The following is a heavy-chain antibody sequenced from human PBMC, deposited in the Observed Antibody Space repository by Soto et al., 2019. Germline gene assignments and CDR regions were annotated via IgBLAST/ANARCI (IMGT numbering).Heavy chain of an antibody. J-gene: IGHJ4*02. CDR3: AKDSRQLWYRHC. D-gene: IGHD5-18*01. V-gene: IGHV3-23*01. Sequence: GRPLRLSCLASVFTVSRYAMSCVRHAPGKGLEWVSAISGSGGSTYYADSVKGRFTISRDNSKNRLYLQMNSLRAEDTAVYYCAKDSRQLWYRHCWGQGTRVTVSS. CDR2: ISGSGGST. CDR1: VFTVSRYA.